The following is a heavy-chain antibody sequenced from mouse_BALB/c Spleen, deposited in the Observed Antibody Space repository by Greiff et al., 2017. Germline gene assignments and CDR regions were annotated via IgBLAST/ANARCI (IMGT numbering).Heavy chain of an antibody. V-gene: IGHV1-61*01. CDR1: GYSFTSYW. CDR2: IHPSDSET. Sequence: QVQLQQPGAELVRPGASVKLSCKASGYSFTSYWMNWVKQRPGQGLEWIGMIHPSDSETRLNQKFKDKATLTVDKSSSTAYMELRSLTSEDSAVYYCTREGDYDDGYYFDYWGQGTTLTVSS. D-gene: IGHD2-4*01. J-gene: IGHJ2*01. CDR3: TREGDYDDGYYFDY.